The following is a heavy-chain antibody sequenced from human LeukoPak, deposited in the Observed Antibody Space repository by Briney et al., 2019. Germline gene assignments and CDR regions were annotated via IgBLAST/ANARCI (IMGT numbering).Heavy chain of an antibody. CDR1: GGSFSGFY. CDR2: INHSGST. J-gene: IGHJ5*02. D-gene: IGHD2-2*01. Sequence: SETLSLTCAVYGGSFSGFYWSWIRQPPGKGLEWIGEINHSGSTNYNPSLKSRVTISVDTSKNQFSLKLSSVTAADTAVYYCATGYCSSTSCYWNWLDPWGQGALVTVSS. CDR3: ATGYCSSTSCYWNWLDP. V-gene: IGHV4-34*01.